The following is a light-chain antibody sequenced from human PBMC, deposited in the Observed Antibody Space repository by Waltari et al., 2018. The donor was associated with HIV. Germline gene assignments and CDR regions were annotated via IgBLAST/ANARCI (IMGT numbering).Light chain of an antibody. J-gene: IGKJ4*01. CDR3: QQSHAPPLT. CDR2: SDY. CDR1: QNTKND. Sequence: DIQVTQSPSSLSAYTGDTVIITCRTSQNTKNDLNWYHHKPGASPRLLIYSDYGLQSGVPSRFTGSGSGTEFNFTISGLQSEDSATYYCQQSHAPPLTFGGGTKVEIK. V-gene: IGKV1-39*01.